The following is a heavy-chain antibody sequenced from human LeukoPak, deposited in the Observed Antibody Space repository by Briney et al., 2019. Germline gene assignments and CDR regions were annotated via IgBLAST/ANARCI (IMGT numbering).Heavy chain of an antibody. CDR2: ISAYNGNT. V-gene: IGHV1-18*01. J-gene: IGHJ4*02. CDR1: GYTFTSYG. CDR3: ARDRSSGWTGVFDY. D-gene: IGHD6-19*01. Sequence: GASVKVSCKASGYTFTSYGISWVRQAPGQGLEWMGWISAYNGNTNYAQKLQGRVTMTTDTPTSTAYMELRSLGSDDTAVYYCARDRSSGWTGVFDYWGQGTLVTVSS.